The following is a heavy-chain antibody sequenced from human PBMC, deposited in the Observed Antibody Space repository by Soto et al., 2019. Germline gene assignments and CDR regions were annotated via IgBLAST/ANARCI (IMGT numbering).Heavy chain of an antibody. CDR1: GGSISRSDYY. V-gene: IGHV4-31*03. Sequence: QVQLQESGPGLVKASQTLSLTCTVSGGSISRSDYYWSWIRQHPGEGLEWIAYIYHSGSTYYNPSLKSRLTISVDTSTNQFSLRLSSVTAADTAVYYGARVSSPATTSGFAVDYWGRGTQVIVSS. J-gene: IGHJ4*02. CDR3: ARVSSPATTSGFAVDY. D-gene: IGHD6-19*01. CDR2: IYHSGST.